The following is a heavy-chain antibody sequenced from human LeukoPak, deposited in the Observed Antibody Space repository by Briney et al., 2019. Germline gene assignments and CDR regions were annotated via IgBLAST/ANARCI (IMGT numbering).Heavy chain of an antibody. CDR2: INHSGST. V-gene: IGHV4-34*01. J-gene: IGHJ4*02. CDR3: ARGPIAARRGYFDY. Sequence: PSETLSLTCTVSGGSISSYYWSWIRQPPGKGLEWIGEINHSGSTNYNPSLKSRVTISVDTSKNQFSLKLSSVTAADTAVYYCARGPIAARRGYFDYWGQGTLVTVSS. D-gene: IGHD6-6*01. CDR1: GGSISSYY.